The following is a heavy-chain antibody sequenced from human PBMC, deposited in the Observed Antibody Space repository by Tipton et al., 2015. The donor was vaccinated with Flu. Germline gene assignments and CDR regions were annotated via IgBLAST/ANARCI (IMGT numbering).Heavy chain of an antibody. J-gene: IGHJ3*02. CDR3: AHRPDSGAFDI. CDR1: GFSLSTSGVA. CDR2: IFWDGDQ. V-gene: IGHV2-5*02. Sequence: LVKPTQTLTLTCTVSGFSLSTSGVAVGWFRQPPGKALEWLALIFWDGDQRYNPSLRDRITITHDTSKTQVVLRVTNVDPVDTASYFGAHRPDSGAFDIWGQGTNVTVSS. D-gene: IGHD1-26*01.